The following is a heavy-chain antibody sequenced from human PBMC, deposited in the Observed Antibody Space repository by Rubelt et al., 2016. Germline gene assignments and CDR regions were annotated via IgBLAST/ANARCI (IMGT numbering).Heavy chain of an antibody. D-gene: IGHD3-10*01. CDR2: VKSKTDGGTG. CDR3: RKGSDR. J-gene: IGHJ5*02. V-gene: IGHV3-15*01. Sequence: EVQLVESGGGLVKPGGSLRLSCAASGFTFSSYWMSWVRQAPGKGLEWVGRVKSKTDGGTGDSAAPVKGRFTISRDDSKNTRNLQMNSLITEDTAVYYCRKGSDRWGQGTLVTVSS. CDR1: GFTFSSYW.